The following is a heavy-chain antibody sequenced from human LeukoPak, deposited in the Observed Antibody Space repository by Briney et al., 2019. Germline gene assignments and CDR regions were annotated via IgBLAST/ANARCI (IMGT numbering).Heavy chain of an antibody. J-gene: IGHJ4*02. V-gene: IGHV4-59*01. CDR2: IYYSGST. CDR1: GGSISTYY. D-gene: IGHD3-22*01. Sequence: PSETLSLTCTVSGGSISTYYWSWIWQPPGKGLEWIGHIYYSGSTNYNPSLKSRGTIAVDTSKNPFSLKLSSVTAADTAVYYCTRNYDSSGYTTFGYWGRGTLVTVSS. CDR3: TRNYDSSGYTTFGY.